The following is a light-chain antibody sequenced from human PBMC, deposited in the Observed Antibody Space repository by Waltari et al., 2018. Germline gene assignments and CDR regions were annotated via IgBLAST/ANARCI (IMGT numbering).Light chain of an antibody. J-gene: IGKJ4*01. Sequence: DIQMTQSPSSLSASVGDRVTITCRASQTISRYLNWYQQKPGKAPKLLISGISSLQSGVPSRFSGSGSGTDFTLTISSLQPEDFASYYCLQHKSYPLTFGGGTKVEIK. CDR2: GIS. CDR1: QTISRY. CDR3: LQHKSYPLT. V-gene: IGKV1-39*01.